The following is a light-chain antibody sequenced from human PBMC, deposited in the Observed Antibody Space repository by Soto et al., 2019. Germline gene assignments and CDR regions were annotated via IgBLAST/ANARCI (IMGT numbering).Light chain of an antibody. J-gene: IGLJ3*02. Sequence: QSALTQPASVSGSPGQSITISCTGTSSDVGGYNYVSWYQQHPGKAPKLMIYEVSNRPSGVSNRFSGSKSGNTASLTISGLQAEDEADYSCSSYTSSSTPWVFGVWTKLTVL. CDR1: SSDVGGYNY. V-gene: IGLV2-14*01. CDR3: SSYTSSSTPWV. CDR2: EVS.